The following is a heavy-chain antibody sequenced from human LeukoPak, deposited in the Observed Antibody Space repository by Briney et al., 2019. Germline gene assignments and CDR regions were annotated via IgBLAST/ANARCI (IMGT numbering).Heavy chain of an antibody. J-gene: IGHJ5*02. D-gene: IGHD6-19*01. Sequence: ASVKVSCKTSGYTFDNYDINWVRQAPGQGLEWMGWINPNSGGTNYAQKFQGRVTMTRDTSISTAYMELSRLRSDDTAVYYCARGRNIAVAGTRWFDPWGQGTLVTVSS. CDR3: ARGRNIAVAGTRWFDP. V-gene: IGHV1-2*02. CDR2: INPNSGGT. CDR1: GYTFDNYD.